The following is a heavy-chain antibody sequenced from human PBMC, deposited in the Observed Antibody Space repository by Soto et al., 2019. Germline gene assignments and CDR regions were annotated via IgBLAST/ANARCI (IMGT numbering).Heavy chain of an antibody. CDR3: ARDGYFGRFQH. J-gene: IGHJ1*01. Sequence: DVQLVESGGGLVQPGGSLRLSCTASGFTFSHYSMNWVRQAPGKGLEWVSYISSSSSTIYYADSVKGRFTISRDNAKNSLYLQMNNLRAEDTAVYYCARDGYFGRFQHWGQGTLVTVSS. V-gene: IGHV3-48*01. CDR1: GFTFSHYS. D-gene: IGHD3-10*01. CDR2: ISSSSSTI.